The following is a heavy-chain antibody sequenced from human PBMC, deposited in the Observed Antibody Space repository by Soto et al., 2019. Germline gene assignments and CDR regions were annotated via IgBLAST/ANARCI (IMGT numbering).Heavy chain of an antibody. CDR3: ARGTSSHVHDAFDI. CDR1: GFILRSHW. J-gene: IGHJ3*02. CDR2: VNGGGSST. V-gene: IGHV3-74*01. Sequence: EVQLVESGGGLVQPGGSLRLSCAASGFILRSHWMHWVRQPPGKGLVWVSRVNGGGSSTDYADSVKGRLTISRDSAKNTLYLQMDSLRAADTTVYYCARGTSSHVHDAFDIWGQGTMVTVSS. D-gene: IGHD2-2*01.